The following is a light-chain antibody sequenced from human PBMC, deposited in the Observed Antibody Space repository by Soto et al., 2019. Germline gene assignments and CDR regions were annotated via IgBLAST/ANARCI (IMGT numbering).Light chain of an antibody. V-gene: IGKV3-11*01. CDR2: DAS. Sequence: EIVLTQSPATLSLSPGERATLSCRASRTVNNYLAWYQQKPGQAPRLLIYDASIRATGIPARFSGSGSGTDFTLTISRLEPEDFAVYFCQKRSDWPPITFGQGTRLEIK. J-gene: IGKJ5*01. CDR1: RTVNNY. CDR3: QKRSDWPPIT.